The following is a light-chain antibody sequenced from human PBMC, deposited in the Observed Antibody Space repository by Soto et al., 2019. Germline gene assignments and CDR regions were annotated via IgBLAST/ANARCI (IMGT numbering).Light chain of an antibody. CDR1: QSVSSSH. CDR2: DAS. V-gene: IGKV3-20*01. J-gene: IGKJ2*01. Sequence: EIVLTQSPGTLSLSPGERATLYCRASQSVSSSHLAWYQQKPGQAPRLLIYDASSRATGIPDRFSGSGSGTDFTLTISRLEPEDFAVYYCQQYGSSHYTFSQGTKLEIK. CDR3: QQYGSSHYT.